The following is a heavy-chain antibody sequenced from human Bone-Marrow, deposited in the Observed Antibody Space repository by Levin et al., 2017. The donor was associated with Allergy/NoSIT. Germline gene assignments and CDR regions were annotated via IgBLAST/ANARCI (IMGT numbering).Heavy chain of an antibody. CDR3: ARAPEAEYFGSGKFRFDP. Sequence: SQTLSLTCTVYGGSFGGYSWTWIRQPPGKGLEWIGEIDLSGSTTYNPSLKSRVTILLDMANRQFSLNVTSVIAADTAVYYCARAPEAEYFGSGKFRFDPWGQGTLVTVSS. D-gene: IGHD3-10*01. J-gene: IGHJ5*02. V-gene: IGHV4-34*01. CDR1: GGSFGGYS. CDR2: IDLSGST.